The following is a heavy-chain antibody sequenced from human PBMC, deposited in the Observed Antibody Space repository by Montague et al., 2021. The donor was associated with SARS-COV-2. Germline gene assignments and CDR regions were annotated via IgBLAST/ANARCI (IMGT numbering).Heavy chain of an antibody. V-gene: IGHV4-34*01. D-gene: IGHD3-22*01. CDR1: GGSFGDDH. CDR2: IRQSGRT. Sequence: ETLSLTCAVYGGSFGDDHWSWIRQPPGKGLEWIGNIRQSGRTNYNPSRKSRVTISVDTSKNQFSLKLTSVTAADTGLYFCARGHLSVSMIVVVFTSASYYFDYWGQGAQVTVSS. J-gene: IGHJ4*02. CDR3: ARGHLSVSMIVVVFTSASYYFDY.